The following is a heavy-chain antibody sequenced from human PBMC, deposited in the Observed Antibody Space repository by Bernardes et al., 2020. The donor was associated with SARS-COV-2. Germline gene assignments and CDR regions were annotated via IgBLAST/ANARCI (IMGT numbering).Heavy chain of an antibody. CDR1: LGIFRGSY. CDR3: ARGLIPRITIFGVVIRDPARCYGLDV. Sequence: SETLSLTCADHLGIFRGSYLRWLRYLAKDGLARNGELNHSGSNNYNPPLNSRLNVPVDTPKYPFSLKLSSVTAADTAVYYCARGLIPRITIFGVVIRDPARCYGLDV. J-gene: IGHJ6*01. V-gene: IGHV4-34*01. CDR2: LNHSGSN. D-gene: IGHD3-3*01.